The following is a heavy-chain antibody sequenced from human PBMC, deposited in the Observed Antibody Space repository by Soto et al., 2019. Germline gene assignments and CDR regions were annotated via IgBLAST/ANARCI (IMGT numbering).Heavy chain of an antibody. J-gene: IGHJ6*02. CDR1: GGSISSGGYY. CDR3: ARRLTEGWTSYYYYYGMDV. CDR2: IYYSGST. D-gene: IGHD6-19*01. V-gene: IGHV4-30-4*08. Sequence: SETLSLTCTVSGGSISSGGYYWSWIRQHPGKGLEWIGYIYYSGSTYYNPSLKSRVTISVDTSKNQFSLKLSSVTAADTAVYYCARRLTEGWTSYYYYYGMDVWGQGTTVTVSS.